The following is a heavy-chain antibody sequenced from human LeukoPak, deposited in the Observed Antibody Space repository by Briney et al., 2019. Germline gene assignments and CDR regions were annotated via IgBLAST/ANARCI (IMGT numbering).Heavy chain of an antibody. V-gene: IGHV4-39*07. CDR2: IYYSGST. J-gene: IGHJ6*03. D-gene: IGHD2-21*02. CDR1: GGSINTGSYY. Sequence: SETLSLTCTVSGGSINTGSYYWGWIRQPPGKGLEWIGSIYYSGSTYSNPSLKSRVTISVDTSKNQFSLKLNSVTAADTAVYYCARRRAYCGGDCSGARGDYYYYMDVWGKGTTVTISS. CDR3: ARRRAYCGGDCSGARGDYYYYMDV.